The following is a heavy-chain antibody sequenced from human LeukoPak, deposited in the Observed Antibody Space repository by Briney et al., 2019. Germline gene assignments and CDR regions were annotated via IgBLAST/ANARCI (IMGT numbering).Heavy chain of an antibody. V-gene: IGHV3-49*04. Sequence: SGGSLRLSCTASGLTFGDYAMSWVRQAPGEGLEWVGFIRSKADGGTTEYAASVKGGFTISRDDSKSNAYLKMNSLKTEDTAVYYCTRDFCSSTSCYYYYYYMDVWGKGTTVTVSS. CDR1: GLTFGDYA. CDR2: IRSKADGGTT. CDR3: TRDFCSSTSCYYYYYYMDV. D-gene: IGHD2-2*01. J-gene: IGHJ6*03.